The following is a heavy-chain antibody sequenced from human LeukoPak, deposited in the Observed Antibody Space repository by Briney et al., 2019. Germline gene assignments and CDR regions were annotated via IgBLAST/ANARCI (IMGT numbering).Heavy chain of an antibody. CDR2: IYYSGST. CDR3: ARGRFLDAFDT. V-gene: IGHV4-59*01. D-gene: IGHD3-3*01. CDR1: GGSISSYY. J-gene: IGHJ3*02. Sequence: KTSETLSLTCTVSGGSISSYYWSWIRQPPGKGLEWIGYIYYSGSTKYKPSLKSRVTISVDTSKNQFSLKLSSVTAADTAVYYCARGRFLDAFDTWGQGTMVTVSS.